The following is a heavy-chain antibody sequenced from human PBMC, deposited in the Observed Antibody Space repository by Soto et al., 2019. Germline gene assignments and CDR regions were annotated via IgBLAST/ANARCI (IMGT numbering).Heavy chain of an antibody. CDR1: GFTFSSYG. J-gene: IGHJ4*02. CDR2: IWYDGSNK. Sequence: GGSLRLSCAASGFTFSSYGMHWVRQAPGKGLEWVAVIWYDGSNKYYADSVKGRFTISRDNSKNTLYLQMNSLRAEDTAVYYCARGVTRYYDILTGYYTTKSGLDYPGQGTLVTLPS. D-gene: IGHD3-9*01. V-gene: IGHV3-33*01. CDR3: ARGVTRYYDILTGYYTTKSGLDY.